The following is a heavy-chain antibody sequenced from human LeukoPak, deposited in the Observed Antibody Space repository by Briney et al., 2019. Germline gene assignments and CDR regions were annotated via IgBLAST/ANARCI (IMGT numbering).Heavy chain of an antibody. CDR1: GFTFNSYG. V-gene: IGHV3-21*01. J-gene: IGHJ4*02. Sequence: PGGSLRLSCAASGFTFNSYGMHWVRQAPGKGLEWVSSISSSSSSIYYADSVRGRFTISRDNAEKSLYLQMNSLRAEDTAVYYCTREGSFSGSFGYWGQGTLLTVSS. CDR2: ISSSSSSI. CDR3: TREGSFSGSFGY. D-gene: IGHD1-26*01.